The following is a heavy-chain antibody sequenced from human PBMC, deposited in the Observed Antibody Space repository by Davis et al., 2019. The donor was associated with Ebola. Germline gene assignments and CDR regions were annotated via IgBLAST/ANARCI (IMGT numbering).Heavy chain of an antibody. J-gene: IGHJ5*01. D-gene: IGHD1-7*01. V-gene: IGHV2-26*01. CDR3: TRFKTGTADS. CDR2: IFATDAK. Sequence: SGPTLVKPTETLTLTCTVSGFSLNDTRMGVSWIRQPPGKALEWLAHIFATDAKSYSTSLKSRLAISRDTSKSQVVLTMTNVDPVDTGTYFCTRFKTGTADSWGQGTLVTVSS. CDR1: GFSLNDTRMG.